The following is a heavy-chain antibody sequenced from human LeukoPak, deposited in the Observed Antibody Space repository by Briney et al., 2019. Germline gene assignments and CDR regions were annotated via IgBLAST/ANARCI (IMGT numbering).Heavy chain of an antibody. CDR3: AREYSAFDH. D-gene: IGHD4-11*01. V-gene: IGHV4-61*08. Sequence: SETLSLTCTVSGDPISSHSDYQWTWIRQPPGKGLEWIGYVYHNGNINYNPFLGSRLTISVDTSKNQFSLRLTSVTAADTAVYFCAREYSAFDHWGHGTLVTVSS. CDR2: VYHNGNI. CDR1: GDPISSHSDY. J-gene: IGHJ4*01.